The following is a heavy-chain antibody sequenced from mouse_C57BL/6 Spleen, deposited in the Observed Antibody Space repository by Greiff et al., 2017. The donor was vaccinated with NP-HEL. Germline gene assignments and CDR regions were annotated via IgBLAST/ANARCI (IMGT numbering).Heavy chain of an antibody. V-gene: IGHV14-1*01. CDR3: TTPYYYGSSYWFAY. CDR1: GYTFTSYW. D-gene: IGHD1-1*01. J-gene: IGHJ3*01. CDR2: IDPEDGDT. Sequence: EVQLQQSGAELVKPGASVKLSCKASGYTFTSYWMHWVKQRPGQGLEWIGMIDPEDGDTEYAPKFQGKATMTADTSSNTAYLQLSSLTSEDTAVYYCTTPYYYGSSYWFAYWGQGTLVTVSA.